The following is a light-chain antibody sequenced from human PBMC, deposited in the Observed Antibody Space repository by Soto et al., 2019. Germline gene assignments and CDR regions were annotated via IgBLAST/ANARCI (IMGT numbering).Light chain of an antibody. V-gene: IGKV1-39*02. Sequence: IKMNISPSSLSVYEGDRVTITCRASQDIRNYFNWYQQKPVKAPRLLIYATSTLQSVVPSRFSGSGSGTDFTLTISGLQSEDFARYFCQDSSFLPWSFAEGTKVDVK. CDR2: ATS. CDR3: QDSSFLPWS. CDR1: QDIRNY. J-gene: IGKJ1*01.